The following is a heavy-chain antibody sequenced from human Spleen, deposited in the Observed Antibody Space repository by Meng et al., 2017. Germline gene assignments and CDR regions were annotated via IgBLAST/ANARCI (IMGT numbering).Heavy chain of an antibody. CDR2: IIPIFGTA. D-gene: IGHD6-13*01. Sequence: SVKVSCKASGYTFTSYGISWVRQAPGQGLEWMGGIIPIFGTANYAQKFQGRVTITTDESTSTAYMELSSLRAEDTAVYYFARDSSSWYGGGWFDPWGQGTLVTVSS. J-gene: IGHJ5*02. CDR1: GYTFTSYG. V-gene: IGHV1-69*05. CDR3: ARDSSSWYGGGWFDP.